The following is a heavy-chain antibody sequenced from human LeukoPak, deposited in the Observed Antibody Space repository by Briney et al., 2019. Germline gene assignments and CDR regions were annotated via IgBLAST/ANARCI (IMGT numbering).Heavy chain of an antibody. V-gene: IGHV3-9*01. Sequence: GGSLRLSCAASGFTFSSYRMSWVRQAPGKGLEWVSGISWNSGSIGYADSVKGRFTISRDNAKNSLYLQMNSLRAEDTALYYCARPRELNAFDIWGQGTMVTVSS. CDR1: GFTFSSYR. D-gene: IGHD3-10*01. CDR3: ARPRELNAFDI. J-gene: IGHJ3*02. CDR2: ISWNSGSI.